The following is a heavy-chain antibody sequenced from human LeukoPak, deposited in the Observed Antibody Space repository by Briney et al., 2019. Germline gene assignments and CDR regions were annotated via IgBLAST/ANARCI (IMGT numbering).Heavy chain of an antibody. CDR1: GDSISNSHW. CDR3: ARGEEHGSGTVHFDY. V-gene: IGHV4-4*02. CDR2: IYHGGST. J-gene: IGHJ4*02. D-gene: IGHD3-10*01. Sequence: PSGTLSLTCAVSGDSISNSHWWSWVGQPPRKGLEWIGEIYHGGSTNFNPSLKTRVTISVDRSNNQFSLRLTSVTAADTAVYYCARGEEHGSGTVHFDYWGQGTLVTVSS.